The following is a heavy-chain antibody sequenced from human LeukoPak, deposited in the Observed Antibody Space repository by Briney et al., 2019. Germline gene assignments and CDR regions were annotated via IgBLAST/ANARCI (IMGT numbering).Heavy chain of an antibody. J-gene: IGHJ6*03. D-gene: IGHD4-17*01. Sequence: ASVKVSCKASGYTFTSYDINWVRQATGQGLEWMGWMNPNSGNTGYAQKFQGRVTITRNTSISTAYMELSRLRSEDTAVYYCARAVRGDYVYYYMDVWGKGTTVTVSS. CDR1: GYTFTSYD. CDR2: MNPNSGNT. V-gene: IGHV1-8*03. CDR3: ARAVRGDYVYYYMDV.